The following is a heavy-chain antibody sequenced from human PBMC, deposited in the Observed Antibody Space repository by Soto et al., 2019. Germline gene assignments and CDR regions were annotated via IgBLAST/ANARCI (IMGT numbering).Heavy chain of an antibody. CDR2: IIPIFGKA. Sequence: SVKVSCKASGYTFTSYAIHWVRQAPGQRLEWMGGIIPIFGKANYAQKFQGRVTITRDESTSTAYMELSSLRSEDTAVYYCARSLVTIFGVVTPPTYYGMDVWGQGTTVTVSS. J-gene: IGHJ6*02. CDR3: ARSLVTIFGVVTPPTYYGMDV. D-gene: IGHD3-3*01. V-gene: IGHV1-69*05. CDR1: GYTFTSYA.